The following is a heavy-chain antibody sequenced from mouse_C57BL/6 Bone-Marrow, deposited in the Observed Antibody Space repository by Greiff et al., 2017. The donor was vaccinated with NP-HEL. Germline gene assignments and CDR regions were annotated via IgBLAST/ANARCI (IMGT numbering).Heavy chain of an antibody. D-gene: IGHD1-1*01. CDR1: GFTFNTYA. Sequence: DVQLQESGGGLVQPKGSLKLSCAASGFTFNTYAMHWVRQAPGKGLEWVARIRSKSSNYATYYADSVKDRFTISRDDSQSMLYLQMNNLKTEDTAMYYCVRESYYGSRDWYFDVWGTGTTVTVSS. CDR2: IRSKSSNYAT. CDR3: VRESYYGSRDWYFDV. J-gene: IGHJ1*03. V-gene: IGHV10-3*01.